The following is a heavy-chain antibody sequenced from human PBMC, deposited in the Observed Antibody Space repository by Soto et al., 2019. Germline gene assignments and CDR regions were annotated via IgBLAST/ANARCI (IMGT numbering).Heavy chain of an antibody. CDR2: IWYDGSNK. CDR3: AFLYCSSTHCYPYSF. V-gene: IGHV3-33*01. D-gene: IGHD2-2*01. Sequence: GGSLRLSCAASGFTFSSYGMHWVRQAPGKGLEWVAIIWYDGSNKYYADSVKGRFTISRDNSKNTLYLQMNSLRAEDTAVYYCAFLYCSSTHCYPYSFWGQGSLVPVSS. CDR1: GFTFSSYG. J-gene: IGHJ4*02.